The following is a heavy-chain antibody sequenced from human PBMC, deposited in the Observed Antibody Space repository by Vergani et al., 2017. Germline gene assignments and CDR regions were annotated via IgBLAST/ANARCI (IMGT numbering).Heavy chain of an antibody. D-gene: IGHD6-19*01. Sequence: QVQLQESGPGLVKPSETLSLTCTVSGGSISSYYWSWIRQPPGKGLEWIGYIYYSGSTNYNPSLKSRVTISVDTSKNQFSLKLSSVTAADTAVYYCARVYGAVAGRGFDYWGQGTLVTVSS. CDR1: GGSISSYY. CDR2: IYYSGST. J-gene: IGHJ4*02. V-gene: IGHV4-59*01. CDR3: ARVYGAVAGRGFDY.